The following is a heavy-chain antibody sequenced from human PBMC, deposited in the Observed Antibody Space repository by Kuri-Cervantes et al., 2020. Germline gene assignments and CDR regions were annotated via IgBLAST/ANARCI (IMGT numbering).Heavy chain of an antibody. CDR1: GFTFSNAW. D-gene: IGHD2-21*02. Sequence: GGSLRLSCAASGFTFSNAWMSWVRQAPGKGLEWVGRIKSKTDGGTTDYAAPVKGRFTISRDDSKNTLYLQMNSLKTEDTAVYYCTTARYCGGDCYPLDAFDIWGQGTRVTVSS. CDR3: TTARYCGGDCYPLDAFDI. V-gene: IGHV3-15*01. CDR2: IKSKTDGGTT. J-gene: IGHJ3*02.